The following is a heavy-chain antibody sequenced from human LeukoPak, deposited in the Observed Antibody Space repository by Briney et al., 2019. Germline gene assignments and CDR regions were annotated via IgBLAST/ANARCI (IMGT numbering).Heavy chain of an antibody. CDR1: GFTFSSYS. V-gene: IGHV3-21*01. D-gene: IGHD3-22*01. Sequence: PGGSLRLSCAASGFTFSSYSMNWVRQAPGQGLEWVSSISSSSSYIYYADSVKGRFTISRDNAKNSLYLQMNSLRAEDTAVYYCARDLSPGAWSDYYDSSGYLYWGQGTLVTVSS. CDR3: ARDLSPGAWSDYYDSSGYLY. J-gene: IGHJ4*02. CDR2: ISSSSSYI.